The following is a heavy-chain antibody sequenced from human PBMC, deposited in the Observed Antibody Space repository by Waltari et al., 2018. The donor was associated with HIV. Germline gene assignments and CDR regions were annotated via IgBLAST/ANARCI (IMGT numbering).Heavy chain of an antibody. D-gene: IGHD5-12*01. J-gene: IGHJ4*02. V-gene: IGHV3-30*04. CDR1: GFTFSSYA. CDR3: ARFMDIVATIDY. CDR2: ISYDGSNK. Sequence: QVQLVESGGGVVQPGRSLRLSCEASGFTFSSYAMHWVRQAPGKGLEWVAVISYDGSNKYYADSVKGRFTISRDNSKNTLYLQMNSLRAEDTAVYYCARFMDIVATIDYWGQGTLVTVSS.